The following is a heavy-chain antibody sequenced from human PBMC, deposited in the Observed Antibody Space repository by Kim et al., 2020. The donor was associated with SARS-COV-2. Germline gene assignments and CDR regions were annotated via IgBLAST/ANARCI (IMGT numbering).Heavy chain of an antibody. J-gene: IGHJ6*02. CDR3: ARGGRYSYGLAHYYYGMDV. D-gene: IGHD5-18*01. V-gene: IGHV1-69*13. CDR1: GGTFSSYA. CDR2: IIPIFGTA. Sequence: SVKVSCKASGGTFSSYAISWVRQAPGQGLEWMGGIIPIFGTANYAQKFQGRVTITADESTSTAYMELSSLRSEDTAVYYCARGGRYSYGLAHYYYGMDVWGQGTTVTVSS.